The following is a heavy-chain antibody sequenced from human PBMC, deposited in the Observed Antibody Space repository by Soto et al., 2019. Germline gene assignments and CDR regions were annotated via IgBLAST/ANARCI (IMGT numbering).Heavy chain of an antibody. CDR2: IIPIFGTA. V-gene: IGHV1-69*06. J-gene: IGHJ6*02. Sequence: QVQLVQSGAEVKKPGSSVKVSCKASGGTFSSYAISWVRQAPGQGLEWMGGIIPIFGTANYAQKFQGSVTITADKSTSTAYMELSSLRSEDTAVYYCARDPIVVVPAAISPYYYYYGMDVWGQGTTVTVSS. CDR1: GGTFSSYA. D-gene: IGHD2-2*02. CDR3: ARDPIVVVPAAISPYYYYYGMDV.